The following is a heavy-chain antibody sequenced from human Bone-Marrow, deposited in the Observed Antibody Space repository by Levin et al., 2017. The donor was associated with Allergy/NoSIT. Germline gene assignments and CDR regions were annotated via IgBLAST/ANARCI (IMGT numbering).Heavy chain of an antibody. CDR3: ARDLAPITGTTPLYFDY. CDR2: INPSGGST. CDR1: GYTFTSYY. D-gene: IGHD1-14*01. V-gene: IGHV1-46*01. Sequence: ASVKVSCKASGYTFTSYYMHWVRQAPGQGLEWMGIINPSGGSTSYAQKFQGRVTMTRDTSTSTVYMELSSLRSEDTAVYYCARDLAPITGTTPLYFDYWGQGTLVTVSS. J-gene: IGHJ4*02.